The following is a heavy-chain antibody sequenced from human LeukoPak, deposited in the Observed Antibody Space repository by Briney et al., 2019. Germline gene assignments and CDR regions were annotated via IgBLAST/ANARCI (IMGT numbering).Heavy chain of an antibody. CDR3: ASGSYYFDY. CDR2: IYYGGST. Sequence: SETLSLTCTVSGGSISSYYWSWIRQPPGKGLEWIGYIYYGGSTKNNPSLKSRVTISVDTSKNQFSLKLSSVTAADTAVYYCASGSYYFDYWGQGTLVTVSS. V-gene: IGHV4-59*08. D-gene: IGHD1-26*01. CDR1: GGSISSYY. J-gene: IGHJ4*02.